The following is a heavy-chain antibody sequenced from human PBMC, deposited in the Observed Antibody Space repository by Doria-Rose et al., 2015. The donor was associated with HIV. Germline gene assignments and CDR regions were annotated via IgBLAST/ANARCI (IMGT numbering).Heavy chain of an antibody. D-gene: IGHD6-13*01. J-gene: IGHJ4*02. CDR2: IFSDDER. Sequence: SGPVLVKPTETLTLTCTVSGVSLSSPGMGVSWSRQPLGKALEWLANIFSDDERAYKASLPSRHTISRGTSNSQVVLTMTDMDPVDTATYYCARIKSSRWYHKYYFDFWGQGTLVIVSA. CDR3: ARIKSSRWYHKYYFDF. V-gene: IGHV2-26*01. CDR1: GVSLSSPGMG.